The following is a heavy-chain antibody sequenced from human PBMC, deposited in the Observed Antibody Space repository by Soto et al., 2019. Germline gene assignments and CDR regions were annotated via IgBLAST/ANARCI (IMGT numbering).Heavy chain of an antibody. V-gene: IGHV1-69*01. Sequence: QVQLVQSGAEVKKPGSSVKVSCKASGGTFSSYAISWVRQAPGQGLEWMGGIIPIFGTANYAQKFQGRVTITADESTSTAYMALSSLRFEDTAVYYCASTQSGWYLKYCCFDPWGQGTLVTVSS. D-gene: IGHD6-19*01. CDR2: IIPIFGTA. CDR1: GGTFSSYA. CDR3: ASTQSGWYLKYCCFDP. J-gene: IGHJ5*02.